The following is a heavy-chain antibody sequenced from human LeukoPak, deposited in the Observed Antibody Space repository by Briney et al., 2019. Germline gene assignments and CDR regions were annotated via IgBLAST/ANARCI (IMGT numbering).Heavy chain of an antibody. CDR3: AKDAWELVNWFDP. D-gene: IGHD1-26*01. V-gene: IGHV3-23*01. CDR2: ISGSGGST. Sequence: HSGGSLRLSCAASGFTFSSYGMSWVRQAPGKGLEWVSAISGSGGSTYYADSVKGRFTISRDNSKNTLYLQMNSLRAEDTAVYYCAKDAWELVNWFDPWGQGTLVTVSS. J-gene: IGHJ5*02. CDR1: GFTFSSYG.